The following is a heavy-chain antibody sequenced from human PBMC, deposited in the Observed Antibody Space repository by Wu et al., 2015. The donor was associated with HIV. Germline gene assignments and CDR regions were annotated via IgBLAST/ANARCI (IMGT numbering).Heavy chain of an antibody. Sequence: QVQLVQSGAEVKKPGSSVKVSCKASGGTFSSYAISWVRQAPGQGLEWMGRIIPIFGTANYAQKFQGRVTITADGSTSTAYMELSSLRSEDTAVYYCARPMGSGVIGYYYGMDVWGQGTTVTVS. CDR3: ARPMGSGVIGYYYGMDV. D-gene: IGHD3-16*02. CDR1: GGTFSSYA. J-gene: IGHJ6*02. V-gene: IGHV1-69*18. CDR2: IIPIFGTA.